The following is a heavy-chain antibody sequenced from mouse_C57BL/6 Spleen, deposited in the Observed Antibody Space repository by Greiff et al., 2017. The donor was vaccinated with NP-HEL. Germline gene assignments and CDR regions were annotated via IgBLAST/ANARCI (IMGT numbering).Heavy chain of an antibody. J-gene: IGHJ1*03. CDR3: ARGGAYYYGSSYGYFDV. CDR2: IYPGGGYT. Sequence: QVQLQQSGAELVRPGTSVKMSCKASGYTFTNYWIGWAKQRPGHGLEWIGDIYPGGGYTNYNEKFKGKATLTAEKSSSTAYMQFSSLTSEDSAIYYCARGGAYYYGSSYGYFDVWGTGTTVTVSS. CDR1: GYTFTNYW. D-gene: IGHD1-1*01. V-gene: IGHV1-63*01.